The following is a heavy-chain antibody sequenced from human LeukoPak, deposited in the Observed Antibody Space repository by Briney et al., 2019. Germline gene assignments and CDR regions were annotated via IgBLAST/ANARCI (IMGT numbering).Heavy chain of an antibody. CDR1: GFTFDDYA. Sequence: GRSLRLSCAASGFTFDDYAMHWVRQAPGKGLEWVSGISWNSGSIDYADSVKGRFTISRDNAKNSLYLQMNSLRAEDTALYYCAKSPIGGYYYGMDVWGQGTTVTVSS. V-gene: IGHV3-9*01. D-gene: IGHD1-26*01. CDR2: ISWNSGSI. J-gene: IGHJ6*02. CDR3: AKSPIGGYYYGMDV.